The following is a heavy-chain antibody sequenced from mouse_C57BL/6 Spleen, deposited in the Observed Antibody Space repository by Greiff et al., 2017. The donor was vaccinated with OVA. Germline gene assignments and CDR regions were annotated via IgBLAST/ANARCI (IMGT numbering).Heavy chain of an antibody. Sequence: EVMLVESGGDLVKPGGSLKLSCAASGFTFSSYGMSWVRQTPDKRLEWVATISSGGSYTYYPDSVKGRFTISRDNAKNTLYLQMSSLKSEDTAMYYCARPELGRDYFDYWGQGTTLTVSS. CDR3: ARPELGRDYFDY. D-gene: IGHD4-1*01. CDR2: ISSGGSYT. CDR1: GFTFSSYG. V-gene: IGHV5-6*01. J-gene: IGHJ2*01.